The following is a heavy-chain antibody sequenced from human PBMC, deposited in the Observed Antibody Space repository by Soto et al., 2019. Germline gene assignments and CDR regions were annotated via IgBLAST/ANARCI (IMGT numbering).Heavy chain of an antibody. V-gene: IGHV1-46*01. J-gene: IGHJ6*02. CDR3: ARAPPVYCSGGSCHGKGMDV. Sequence: QVQLVQSGAEVKKPGASVKVSCKASGYTFTSYYMHWVRQAPGQGLECMGIINPSGGSTSYAQKFQGRVTMTRDTSTSTVYMELSSLRSEDTAVYYCARAPPVYCSGGSCHGKGMDVWGQGTTVTVSS. CDR2: INPSGGST. CDR1: GYTFTSYY. D-gene: IGHD2-15*01.